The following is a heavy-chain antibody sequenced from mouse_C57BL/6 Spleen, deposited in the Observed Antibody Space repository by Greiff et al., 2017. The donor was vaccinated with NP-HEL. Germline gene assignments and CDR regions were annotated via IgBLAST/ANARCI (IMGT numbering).Heavy chain of an antibody. D-gene: IGHD1-1*01. J-gene: IGHJ4*01. CDR3: ARLRGYGSSLYYYAMDY. V-gene: IGHV1-9*01. CDR1: GYTFTGYW. CDR2: ILPGSGST. Sequence: QMQLKESGAELMKPGASVKLSCKATGYTFTGYWIEWVKQRPGHGLEWIGEILPGSGSTNYNEKFKGKATFTAATSSNTAYMQLSSLTTEDSAIYYCARLRGYGSSLYYYAMDYWGQGTSVTVSS.